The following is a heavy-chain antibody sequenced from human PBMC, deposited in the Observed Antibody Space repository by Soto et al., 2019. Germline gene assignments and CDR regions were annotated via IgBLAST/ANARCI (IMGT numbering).Heavy chain of an antibody. Sequence: GGSLRLSCAASGFTFSSYAMSWVRQAPGKGLEWVSAISGSGGSTYYADSVKGRFTISRDNSKNTLYLQMNSLRAEDTAVYYCAKDILGIAVAPGPYDYWGQGTLVTVSS. CDR3: AKDILGIAVAPGPYDY. D-gene: IGHD6-19*01. V-gene: IGHV3-23*01. CDR1: GFTFSSYA. CDR2: ISGSGGST. J-gene: IGHJ4*02.